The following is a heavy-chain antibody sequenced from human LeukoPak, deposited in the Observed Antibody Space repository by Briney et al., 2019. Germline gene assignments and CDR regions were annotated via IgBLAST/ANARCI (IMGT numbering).Heavy chain of an antibody. CDR1: GFTFSSYA. CDR2: IKQDGSEK. Sequence: PGGSLRLSYAASGFTFSSYAMSWVRQAPGKGLEWVANIKQDGSEKYYVDSVKGRFTISRDNAKNSLYLQMNSLRAEDTAVYYCAREASGYYYYFDYWGQGTLVTVSS. J-gene: IGHJ4*02. D-gene: IGHD3-22*01. CDR3: AREASGYYYYFDY. V-gene: IGHV3-7*01.